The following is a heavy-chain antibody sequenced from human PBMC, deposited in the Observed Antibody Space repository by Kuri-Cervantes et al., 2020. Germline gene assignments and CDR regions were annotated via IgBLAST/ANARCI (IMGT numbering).Heavy chain of an antibody. CDR2: IYHSGST. CDR3: ARQGYSSSWTGHFDY. V-gene: IGHV4-38-2*01. D-gene: IGHD6-13*01. Sequence: SETLSLTCAVFGYSISSGYFWGWIRQPPGKGLEWIGSIYHSGSTYYNPSLKSRVTISVDTSKNQFSLKLSSVTAADTAVYYCARQGYSSSWTGHFDYWGQGTLVTVSS. J-gene: IGHJ4*02. CDR1: GYSISSGYF.